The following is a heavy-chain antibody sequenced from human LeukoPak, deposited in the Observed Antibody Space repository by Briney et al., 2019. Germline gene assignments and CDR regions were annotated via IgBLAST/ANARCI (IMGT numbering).Heavy chain of an antibody. CDR3: ARDPGDGYNLGAFDI. Sequence: GASVTVSFTASGYTFTGYYMHWVRQAPGQGPEWMGRINPNSGGTNYAQKFQGRVTMTRDTSISTAYMELSRLQSDDTAVYYCARDPGDGYNLGAFDIWGQGTMVTVSS. CDR2: INPNSGGT. D-gene: IGHD5-24*01. CDR1: GYTFTGYY. V-gene: IGHV1-2*06. J-gene: IGHJ3*02.